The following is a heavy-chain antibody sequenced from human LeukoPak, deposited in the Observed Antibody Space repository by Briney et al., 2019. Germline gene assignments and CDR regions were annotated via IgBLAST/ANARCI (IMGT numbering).Heavy chain of an antibody. Sequence: TLSLTCTVSGGSISSSSYYWGWIRQPPGKALEWLALIYWNDDKRYSPSLKSRLTITKDTSKNQVVLTMTNMDPVDTATYYCAHRVIATPFDYWGQGTLVTVSS. CDR3: AHRVIATPFDY. D-gene: IGHD2-21*01. J-gene: IGHJ4*02. V-gene: IGHV2-5*01. CDR2: IYWNDDK. CDR1: GGSISSSSYY.